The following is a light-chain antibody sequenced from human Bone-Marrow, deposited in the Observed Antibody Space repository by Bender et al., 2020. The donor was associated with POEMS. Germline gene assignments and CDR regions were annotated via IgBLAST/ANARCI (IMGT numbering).Light chain of an antibody. V-gene: IGLV3-19*01. CDR3: QVWDSATDHYV. CDR1: SLRKYF. CDR2: GRN. Sequence: SSELTQDPAVSVALGQTVKITCQGDSLRKYFASWHQQKPGQAPVLVISGRNSRPSGIPDRFSGSGSGNTASLTITKVAAGDEADYYCQVWDSATDHYVFATGTTVTVL. J-gene: IGLJ1*01.